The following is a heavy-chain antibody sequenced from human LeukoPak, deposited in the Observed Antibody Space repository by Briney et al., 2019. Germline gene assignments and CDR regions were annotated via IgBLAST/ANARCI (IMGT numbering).Heavy chain of an antibody. CDR3: AKVSEGMYYFDF. V-gene: IGHV4-34*01. D-gene: IGHD2-8*01. CDR1: GGSFSGYY. J-gene: IGHJ4*01. CDR2: INHSGST. Sequence: SETLSLTCAVYGGSFSGYYWSWIRQPPGKGLEWIGEINHSGSTNYNPSLKSRVTISVDTSKNQFSLKLSSVTAADTAVYYCAKVSEGMYYFDFWGQETLVTVSS.